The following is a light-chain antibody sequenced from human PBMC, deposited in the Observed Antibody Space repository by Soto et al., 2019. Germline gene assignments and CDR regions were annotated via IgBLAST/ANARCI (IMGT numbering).Light chain of an antibody. J-gene: IGKJ1*01. Sequence: DIQMTQSPSTLSASIGDRVTITCRASQSISNWLVWYQQKPGKAPKSLIYQASILESGVPSRFSGSGSGTEFTLTISSLQPDDFATYYCQQYNTFKWTFGQGTKVELK. CDR3: QQYNTFKWT. CDR1: QSISNW. CDR2: QAS. V-gene: IGKV1-5*03.